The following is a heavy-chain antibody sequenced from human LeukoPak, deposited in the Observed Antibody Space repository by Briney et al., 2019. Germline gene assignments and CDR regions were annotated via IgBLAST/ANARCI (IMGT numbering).Heavy chain of an antibody. J-gene: IGHJ4*02. CDR2: ISSSSSYI. CDR3: ARASYIPYCGGDCYWEGGY. CDR1: GFTFSSYS. Sequence: GGSLRLSCAASGFTFSSYSMNWVRQAPGKGLEWVSSISSSSSYIYYADSVKGRFTISRDNAKNSLYLQMNSLRAEDTAVYYCARASYIPYCGGDCYWEGGYWGQGTLVTVSS. D-gene: IGHD2-21*02. V-gene: IGHV3-21*01.